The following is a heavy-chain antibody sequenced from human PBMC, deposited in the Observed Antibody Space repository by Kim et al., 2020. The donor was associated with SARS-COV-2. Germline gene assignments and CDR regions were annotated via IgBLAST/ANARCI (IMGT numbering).Heavy chain of an antibody. Sequence: SETLSLTCAVSGGSISSSNWWSWVRQPPGKGLEWIGEIYHSGSTNYNPSLKSRVTISVDKSKNQFSLKLSSVTAADTAVYYCARAPYLPTPVYYYYYGMDVWGQGTTVTVSS. CDR2: IYHSGST. CDR3: ARAPYLPTPVYYYYYGMDV. CDR1: GGSISSSNW. V-gene: IGHV4-4*02. J-gene: IGHJ6*02.